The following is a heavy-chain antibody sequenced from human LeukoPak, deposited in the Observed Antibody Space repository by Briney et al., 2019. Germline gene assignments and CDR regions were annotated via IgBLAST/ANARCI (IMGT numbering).Heavy chain of an antibody. D-gene: IGHD1-26*01. Sequence: GGSLRLSCAASGFTFSTYWMTWVRQAPGKGPEWVANIKEDGSATYYVDSVKGRFTISRDNAKKSLYLQMNSLRAEDTAVYYCAREEGATADVWYYGMDVWGQGTTVTVSS. V-gene: IGHV3-7*01. CDR3: AREEGATADVWYYGMDV. CDR1: GFTFSTYW. J-gene: IGHJ6*02. CDR2: IKEDGSAT.